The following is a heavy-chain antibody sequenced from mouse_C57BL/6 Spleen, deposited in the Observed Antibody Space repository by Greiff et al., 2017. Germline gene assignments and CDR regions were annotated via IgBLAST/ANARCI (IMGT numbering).Heavy chain of an antibody. CDR2: ISYDGSN. V-gene: IGHV3-6*01. Sequence: EVKLVESGPGLVKPSQSLSLTCSVTGYSITSGYYWNWIRQFPGNKLEWMGYISYDGSNNYNPSLKNRISITRDTSKNQFFLKLNSVTTEDTATYYCAGDYYGITPYFDVWGTGTTVTVSS. CDR1: GYSITSGYY. CDR3: AGDYYGITPYFDV. D-gene: IGHD1-1*01. J-gene: IGHJ1*03.